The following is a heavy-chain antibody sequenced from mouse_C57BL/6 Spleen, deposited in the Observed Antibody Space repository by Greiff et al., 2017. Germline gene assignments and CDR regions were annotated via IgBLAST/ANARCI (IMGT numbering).Heavy chain of an antibody. CDR2: IDPEDGDT. CDR3: TTSYYGSSY. V-gene: IGHV14-1*01. Sequence: EVQLQQSGAELVRPGASVKLSCTASGFNIKDYYMHWVKQRPEQGLEWIGRIDPEDGDTEYAPKFQGKATMTADTSSNPAYLQLSSLTSEDTAVYYCTTSYYGSSYWGQGTTLTVSS. CDR1: GFNIKDYY. J-gene: IGHJ2*01. D-gene: IGHD1-1*01.